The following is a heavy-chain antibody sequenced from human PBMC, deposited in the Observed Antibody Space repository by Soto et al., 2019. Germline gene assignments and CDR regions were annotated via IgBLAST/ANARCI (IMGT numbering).Heavy chain of an antibody. J-gene: IGHJ4*02. CDR3: ANRPGDYLPFCFDY. D-gene: IGHD4-17*01. Sequence: EVHLLESGGGLVQPGGSLRLSCEASGFTFSSYAMNWVRQAPGKGLEGVAGINGGGDNTYYADSVKGRFTISRDNSKNTLFLQMDSLKTEDTALYYCANRPGDYLPFCFDYWGQGTLVTVSS. V-gene: IGHV3-23*01. CDR1: GFTFSSYA. CDR2: INGGGDNT.